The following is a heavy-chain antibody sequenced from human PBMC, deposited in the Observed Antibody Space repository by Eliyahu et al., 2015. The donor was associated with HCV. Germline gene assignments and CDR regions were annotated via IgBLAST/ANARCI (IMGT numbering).Heavy chain of an antibody. CDR2: ISYSGGS. CDR3: ARGSGYYGQSKYLRE. CDR1: GGSISNFF. D-gene: IGHD3-22*01. Sequence: QVQLQESGPGLVKPSETLSLTCTVSGGSISNFFWTWIRQPPGKGLEWIGHISYSGGSNYNPSLKSRVSISLETSRNQFSLNLNSVTAADTAMYYCARGSGYYGQSKYLREWGHGTLVTVSS. V-gene: IGHV4-59*01. J-gene: IGHJ1*01.